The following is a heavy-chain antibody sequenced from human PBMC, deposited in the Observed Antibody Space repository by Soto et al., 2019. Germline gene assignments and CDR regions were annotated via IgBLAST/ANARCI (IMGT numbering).Heavy chain of an antibody. J-gene: IGHJ6*02. CDR1: GFTFSSYS. CDR3: AREDGYSYGRSYYYYGMDV. Sequence: PGGSLRLSCAASGFTFSSYSMNWVRQAPGKGLEWVSYISSSSSTIYYADSVKGRFTISRDNAKNSLYLQMNSLRDEDTAVYYCAREDGYSYGRSYYYYGMDVWGQGTTVTVSS. CDR2: ISSSSSTI. D-gene: IGHD5-18*01. V-gene: IGHV3-48*02.